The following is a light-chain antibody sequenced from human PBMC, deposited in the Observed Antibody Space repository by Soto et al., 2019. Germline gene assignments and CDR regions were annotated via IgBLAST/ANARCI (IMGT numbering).Light chain of an antibody. Sequence: DIQMTQSPTSLSASVGDRVTITCRASQGIRNFVAWYQQKPGKAPKLLIYAASTLQSGVPSRFSGSGSGTDFTLTINSRQPDDVATYSCQKYSSVPVFGPGTKVEI. CDR3: QKYSSVPV. V-gene: IGKV1-27*01. CDR2: AAS. CDR1: QGIRNF. J-gene: IGKJ3*01.